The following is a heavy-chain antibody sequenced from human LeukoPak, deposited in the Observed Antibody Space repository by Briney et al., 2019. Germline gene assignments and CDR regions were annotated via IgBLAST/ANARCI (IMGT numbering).Heavy chain of an antibody. V-gene: IGHV6-1*01. D-gene: IGHD3-3*01. Sequence: SQALSLTCAISGDSVSSNGAAWDWIRQSPSRGLEWLGRTYYRSQQWYSDYAPSVKGRITINADTSQNQFSLHLNSVTPEDTAVYYCGRETDFGVVTNWGQGTLVTVSS. CDR2: TYYRSQQWYS. CDR3: GRETDFGVVTN. CDR1: GDSVSSNGAA. J-gene: IGHJ4*02.